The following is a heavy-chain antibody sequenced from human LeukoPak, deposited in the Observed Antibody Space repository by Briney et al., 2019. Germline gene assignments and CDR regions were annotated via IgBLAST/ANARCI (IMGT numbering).Heavy chain of an antibody. Sequence: PSQTLSLTCTVSGGSISSGGYYWSWIRQHPGKGLEWIGYIYYSGSTYYNPSLKSRVTISVDTSKNQFSLKLSSVTAADTAVHYCARGGRFRRVRGVYFDYWGQGTLVTVSS. CDR2: IYYSGST. CDR1: GGSISSGGYY. CDR3: ARGGRFRRVRGVYFDY. J-gene: IGHJ4*02. V-gene: IGHV4-31*03. D-gene: IGHD3-10*01.